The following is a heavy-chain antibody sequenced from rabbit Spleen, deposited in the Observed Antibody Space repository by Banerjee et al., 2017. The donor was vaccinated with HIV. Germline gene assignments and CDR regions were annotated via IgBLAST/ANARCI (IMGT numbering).Heavy chain of an antibody. V-gene: IGHV1S40*01. CDR2: IYGGSSDST. Sequence: QSLEESGGDLVKPGASLTLTCTASGFSFSSTYYMCWVRQAPGKGLECIACIYGGSSDSTWYASWAKGRFTISKTSSTTVTLQMTSLTVADTATYFCARDAGTSFSTYGMDLWGQGTLVTVS. D-gene: IGHD8-1*01. CDR1: GFSFSSTYY. CDR3: ARDAGTSFSTYGMDL. J-gene: IGHJ6*01.